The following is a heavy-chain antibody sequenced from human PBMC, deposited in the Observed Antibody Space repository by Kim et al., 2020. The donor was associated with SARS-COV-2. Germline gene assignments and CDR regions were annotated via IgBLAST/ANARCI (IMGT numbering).Heavy chain of an antibody. V-gene: IGHV5-51*01. CDR1: GYSFTSYW. J-gene: IGHJ6*02. CDR3: ARDIVVVPASTTGHAHYYYYGMDV. D-gene: IGHD2-2*01. CDR2: IYPGDSDT. Sequence: GESLKISCKGSGYSFTSYWIGWVRQMPGKGLEWMGIIYPGDSDTRYSPSFQGQVTISADKSISTAYLQWSSLKASDTAMYYCARDIVVVPASTTGHAHYYYYGMDVWGQGTTVTVSS.